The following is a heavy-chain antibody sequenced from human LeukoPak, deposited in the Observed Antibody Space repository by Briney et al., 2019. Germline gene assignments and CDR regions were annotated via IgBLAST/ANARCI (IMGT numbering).Heavy chain of an antibody. D-gene: IGHD2-8*02. CDR3: VKGQEVVYTPTFDF. Sequence: GGSLRLSCAASGFTFSGYSMNWVRQAPGKGLEWVSYISSSIISIHYADSVKGRFTISRDNAKNSLSLQMNSLGDEDTAVYYCVKGQEVVYTPTFDFWGQGTLVTVSS. CDR1: GFTFSGYS. CDR2: ISSSIISI. J-gene: IGHJ4*02. V-gene: IGHV3-48*02.